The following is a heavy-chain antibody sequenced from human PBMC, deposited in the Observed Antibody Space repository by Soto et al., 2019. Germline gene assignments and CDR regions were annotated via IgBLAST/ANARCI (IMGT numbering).Heavy chain of an antibody. Sequence: SETLSLTCTVSGGSISSSSYYWGWIRQPPGKGLEWIGSIYYSGSTYYNPSLKSRVTISVDTSKNQFSLKLSSVTAADTAVYYCARLWLETYYYDSSGYHPIDYWGQGTLVTVSS. J-gene: IGHJ4*02. V-gene: IGHV4-39*01. CDR2: IYYSGST. CDR3: ARLWLETYYYDSSGYHPIDY. CDR1: GGSISSSSYY. D-gene: IGHD3-22*01.